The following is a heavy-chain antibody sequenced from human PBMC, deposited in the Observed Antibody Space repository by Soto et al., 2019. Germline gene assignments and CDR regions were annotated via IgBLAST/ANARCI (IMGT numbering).Heavy chain of an antibody. CDR1: SGSISSSNW. Sequence: QVQLQESGPGLVKPSGTLSLTCAVSSGSISSSNWWSWVRQPPGKGLEWIGEIYHSGSTNYNPSLKSRVTISVDKSKNQFSLKLSSVPAADTAVYYCARVGCSCGSCYPDYYMDVWGKGTTVTVSS. D-gene: IGHD2-15*01. CDR2: IYHSGST. V-gene: IGHV4-4*02. CDR3: ARVGCSCGSCYPDYYMDV. J-gene: IGHJ6*03.